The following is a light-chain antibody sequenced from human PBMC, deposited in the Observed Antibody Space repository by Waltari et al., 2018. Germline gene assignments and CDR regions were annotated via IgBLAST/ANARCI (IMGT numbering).Light chain of an antibody. CDR1: QNIGGAY. V-gene: IGKV3D-20*01. CDR3: QHYANSPLT. J-gene: IGKJ4*01. Sequence: EIVLTQSPATLSLSPGERATLSCGASQNIGGAYLAWYQQKPGLAPRLLIYDTAIRAAGVPDRFSGSGSGTDFTLTISRLDPEDFALYFCQHYANSPLTLGGGTKVEF. CDR2: DTA.